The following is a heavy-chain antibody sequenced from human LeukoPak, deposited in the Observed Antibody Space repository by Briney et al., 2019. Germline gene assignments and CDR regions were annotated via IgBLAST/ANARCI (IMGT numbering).Heavy chain of an antibody. D-gene: IGHD1-1*01. CDR1: GITFNNAW. V-gene: IGHV3-15*01. Sequence: KTGGSLRLSCRTSGITFNNAWMSWVRQAPGKGLEWVGRIKFKIDGETTDYAAPVKGRFTVSSDDSIDTLYLQMNSLKTEDTAVYYCTAGTGRSDFDYWGQGTLVTVSS. CDR2: IKFKIDGETT. J-gene: IGHJ4*02. CDR3: TAGTGRSDFDY.